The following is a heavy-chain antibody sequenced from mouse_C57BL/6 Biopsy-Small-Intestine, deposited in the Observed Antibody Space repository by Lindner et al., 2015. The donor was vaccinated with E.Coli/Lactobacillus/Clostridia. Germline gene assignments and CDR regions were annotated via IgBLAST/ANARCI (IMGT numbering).Heavy chain of an antibody. J-gene: IGHJ1*03. CDR1: GGTFSSDA. CDR3: TRGYSNGYNYYYMDV. Sequence: SVKVSCKASGGTFSSDAINWVRQAPGQGLEWMGRIIPMLGTANYAQKFQGRVIITADESTSTAYMELSSLRSEDTAVYHCTRGYSNGYNYYYMDVWGKGTTVTVSS. D-gene: IGHD2-2*01. CDR2: IIPMLGTA. V-gene: IGHV1-74*01.